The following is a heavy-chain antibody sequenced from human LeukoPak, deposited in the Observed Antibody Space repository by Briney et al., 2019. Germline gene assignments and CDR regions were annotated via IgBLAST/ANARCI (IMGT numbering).Heavy chain of an antibody. V-gene: IGHV3-11*01. CDR2: ISSSGSTI. J-gene: IGHJ4*02. D-gene: IGHD6-13*01. Sequence: PGGSLRLSCAASGFTVSSNYMSWVRQAPGKGLEWVSYISSSGSTIYYADSVKGRFTISRDNAKNSLYLQMNSLRAEDTAVYYCARELGAAGAINYWGQGTLVTVSS. CDR3: ARELGAAGAINY. CDR1: GFTVSSNY.